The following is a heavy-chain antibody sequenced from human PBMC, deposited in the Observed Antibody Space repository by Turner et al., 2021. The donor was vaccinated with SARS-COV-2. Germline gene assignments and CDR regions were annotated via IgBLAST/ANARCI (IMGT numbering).Heavy chain of an antibody. CDR2: MYTSGST. CDR1: GGSISSYY. CDR3: ARDGESSGFPGGFEP. D-gene: IGHD6-19*01. Sequence: QVQLHESVPGLVKPSDTLSLTSIVSGGSISSYYGSWIRQPAGKGLEWIGRMYTSGSTNYKPSLKSRVTMSVDTSKNQFSLKRSSVTAADTAVYYCARDGESSGFPGGFEPWGQGTLVTVSS. J-gene: IGHJ5*02. V-gene: IGHV4-4*07.